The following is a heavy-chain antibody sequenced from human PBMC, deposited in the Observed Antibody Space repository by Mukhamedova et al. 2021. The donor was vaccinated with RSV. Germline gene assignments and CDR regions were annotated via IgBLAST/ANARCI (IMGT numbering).Heavy chain of an antibody. D-gene: IGHD1-1*01. CDR2: IGKGGDT. CDR3: AREAYTTNWNDWYFDL. J-gene: IGHJ2*01. Sequence: WVRQATGKGLEWVSAIGKGGDTYYAESVKGRFTISRENAENSLYLQINSLGAGDTAVYYCAREAYTTNWNDWYFDLW. V-gene: IGHV3-13*04.